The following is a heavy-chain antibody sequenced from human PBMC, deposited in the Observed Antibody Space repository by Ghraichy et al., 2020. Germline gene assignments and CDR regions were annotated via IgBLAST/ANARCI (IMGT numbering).Heavy chain of an antibody. J-gene: IGHJ4*02. V-gene: IGHV4/OR15-8*02. D-gene: IGHD6-19*01. CDR3: ARHIAVAGTRGFDF. CDR1: GDSITSNW. Sequence: SETLSLTCAVSGDSITSNWWSWVRQPPGKGLEWIGETSHGGNAYYNPSLKSRVTVSIDASKNHFSMQLTSVTAADTAVSYCARHIAVAGTRGFDFWGRGTLGTVAA. CDR2: TSHGGNA.